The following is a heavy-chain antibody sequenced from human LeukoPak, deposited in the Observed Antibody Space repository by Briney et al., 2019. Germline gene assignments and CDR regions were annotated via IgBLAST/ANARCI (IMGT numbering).Heavy chain of an antibody. J-gene: IGHJ4*02. Sequence: KTGESLKISCQGSGYSLNTYWIAWVRQVPGKGLEWVGIIYPDDSETKYSPSFQGQVSISADKSINTAYLQWSSVKASDSALYYCSRQSAGWYLPDYWGQGTLVTVSS. CDR3: SRQSAGWYLPDY. CDR1: GYSLNTYW. CDR2: IYPDDSET. V-gene: IGHV5-51*01. D-gene: IGHD6-19*01.